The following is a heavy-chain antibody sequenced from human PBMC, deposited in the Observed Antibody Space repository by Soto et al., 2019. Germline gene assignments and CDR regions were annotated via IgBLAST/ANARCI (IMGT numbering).Heavy chain of an antibody. D-gene: IGHD2-21*02. V-gene: IGHV1-46*01. J-gene: IGHJ4*02. CDR1: VYTFTSYY. CDR3: IVVVTAIFDY. Sequence: ASVTVSCKASVYTFTSYYIHWVRQAPGQGLEWMGIINPSGGSTSYAQKFQGRVTMTRDTSTSTVYMELSSLRSEDTAVYYCIVVVTAIFDYWGQGTLVTVSS. CDR2: INPSGGST.